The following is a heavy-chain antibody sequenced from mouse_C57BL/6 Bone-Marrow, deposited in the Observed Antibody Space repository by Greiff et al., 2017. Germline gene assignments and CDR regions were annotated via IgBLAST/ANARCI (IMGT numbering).Heavy chain of an antibody. CDR2: ICSGGST. CDR1: GFSLTSYG. CDR3: ARKRSEVYYCYFDV. J-gene: IGHJ1*03. V-gene: IGHV2-2*01. Sequence: QVQLQQSGPGLVQPSQRLSITCTVSGFSLTSYGVHWVRQSPGKGLEWLGVICSGGSTDFTAAFISRLSISKDNSKIQVFFKMNSLQADDTAIYYCARKRSEVYYCYFDVWGTGTTVTVSS.